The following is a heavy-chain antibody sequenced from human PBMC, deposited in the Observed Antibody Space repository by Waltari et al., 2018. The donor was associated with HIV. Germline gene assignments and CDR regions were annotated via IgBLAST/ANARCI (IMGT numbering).Heavy chain of an antibody. J-gene: IGHJ4*02. V-gene: IGHV4-39*02. CDR2: VYYSGGT. CDR3: VRDNTSGYLFDY. CDR1: GGPISSRRYY. Sequence: QLQLQESGPGLVKPSETLSLTCPVPGGPISSRRYYWGWIRQPPGKGLEWIGSVYYSGGTYYNPSLWSRVTISIDTSKNHFSLRLSSVTAADTAVYFCVRDNTSGYLFDYWGQGTLVTVSS. D-gene: IGHD3-22*01.